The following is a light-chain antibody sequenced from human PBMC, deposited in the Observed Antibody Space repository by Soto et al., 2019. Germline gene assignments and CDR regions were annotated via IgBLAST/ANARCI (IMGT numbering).Light chain of an antibody. CDR2: GAS. CDR3: QQYGSSPK. Sequence: EIVLTQSPGTLSLSPGERATLSCRASQSVSSSYLAWYQQKPGQAPRLLIYGASSRATGIPDRFSGSGSGTDFTLTISRLEPVDFAVYYCQQYGSSPKFGQGTKVDIK. J-gene: IGKJ1*01. V-gene: IGKV3-20*01. CDR1: QSVSSSY.